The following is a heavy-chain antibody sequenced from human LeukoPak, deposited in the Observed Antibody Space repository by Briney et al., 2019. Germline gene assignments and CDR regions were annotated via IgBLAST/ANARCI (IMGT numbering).Heavy chain of an antibody. CDR1: GYTLTELS. CDR3: ATDFIQLWPKTSH. CDR2: FDPEDGET. J-gene: IGHJ4*02. Sequence: APVKVSCKVSGYTLTELSMHWVRQAPGKGLEWMGGFDPEDGETIYAQKFQGRVTMTEDTSTDTAYMELSSLRSEDTAVYYCATDFIQLWPKTSHWGQGTLVTVSS. D-gene: IGHD5-18*01. V-gene: IGHV1-24*01.